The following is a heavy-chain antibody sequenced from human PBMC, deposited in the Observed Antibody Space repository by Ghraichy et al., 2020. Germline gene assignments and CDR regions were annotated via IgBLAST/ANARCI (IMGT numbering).Heavy chain of an antibody. J-gene: IGHJ4*02. V-gene: IGHV3-15*01. CDR3: TTSIVPGIDN. CDR1: GFTFSNAW. Sequence: GGSLRLSCAASGFTFSNAWMSWVRQAPGMGLEWVGRIKSKAHGGTKDYAAPVKGRFTISRDDSENTLYLQMNSLKTEDTAVYYCTTSIVPGIDNWGQGTLVTVSS. D-gene: IGHD2-2*01. CDR2: IKSKAHGGTK.